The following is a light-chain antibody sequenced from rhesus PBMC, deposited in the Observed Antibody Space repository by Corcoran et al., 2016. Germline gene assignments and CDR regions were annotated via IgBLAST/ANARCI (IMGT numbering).Light chain of an antibody. CDR3: QQYNSWPLT. CDR2: AAS. J-gene: IGKJ4*01. CDR1: QSVNSY. V-gene: IGKV3S9*01. Sequence: EIVMTQSPATLSLSPGERATLSCRASQSVNSYVAWYKQQPEPAPRLLIYAASSRATGTPDRFSGSGSGTDVTLIISSLEPEDCAVYCCQQYNSWPLTFGGGTKVEIK.